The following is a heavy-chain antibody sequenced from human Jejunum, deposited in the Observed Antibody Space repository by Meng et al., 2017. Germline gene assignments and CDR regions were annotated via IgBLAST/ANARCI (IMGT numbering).Heavy chain of an antibody. Sequence: VHLQQSVPGLVKPSGTLSLTCTVPCASTTAPFYWTWIRQAPGKGLEWIGEVWPSGATYYNPSLSSRITISIDTSNNQFSLEVAFLTAADTAVNYCARAIRERYFDSWGQGTLVTVSS. CDR2: VWPSGAT. J-gene: IGHJ4*02. D-gene: IGHD1-14*01. CDR3: ARAIRERYFDS. CDR1: CASTTAPFY. V-gene: IGHV4-4*02.